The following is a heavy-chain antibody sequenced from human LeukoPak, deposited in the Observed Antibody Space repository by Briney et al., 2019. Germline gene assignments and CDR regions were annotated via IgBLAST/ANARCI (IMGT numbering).Heavy chain of an antibody. CDR1: GYTFTGQY. CDR2: IIPIFGTA. Sequence: SVKVSCKASGYTFTGQYVHWVRQAPGQGLEWMGGIIPIFGTANYAQKFQGRVTITADESTSTAYMELSSLRSEDTAVYYCWSHYDILTGYPTPFDYWGQGTLVTVSS. V-gene: IGHV1-69*13. D-gene: IGHD3-9*01. CDR3: WSHYDILTGYPTPFDY. J-gene: IGHJ4*02.